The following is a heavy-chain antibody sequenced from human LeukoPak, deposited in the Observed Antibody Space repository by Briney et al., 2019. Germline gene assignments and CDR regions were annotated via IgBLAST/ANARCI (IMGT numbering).Heavy chain of an antibody. CDR2: ISAYNGNT. Sequence: ASVKVSCKASGYTFTSYGISWVRQAPGQGLEWMGWISAYNGNTNYAQKLQGRVTMTTDTSTSTAYMELRSLRSDDTAVYYCAANKNTMVRGVIITNWFDPWGQGTLVTVSS. CDR1: GYTFTSYG. CDR3: AANKNTMVRGVIITNWFDP. J-gene: IGHJ5*02. V-gene: IGHV1-18*01. D-gene: IGHD3-10*01.